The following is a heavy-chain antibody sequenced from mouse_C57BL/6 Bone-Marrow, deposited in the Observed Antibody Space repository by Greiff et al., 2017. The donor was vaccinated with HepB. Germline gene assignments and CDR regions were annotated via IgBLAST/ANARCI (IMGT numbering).Heavy chain of an antibody. CDR3: SREGDYGNYGAMDY. V-gene: IGHV1-47*01. CDR2: FHPYNDDT. Sequence: VQLQQSGAELVKPGASVKMSCKASGYTFTTYPIEWMKQNHGKSLEWIGNFHPYNDDTKYNEKFKGKATLTLEKSSSTVYVELSRLTSDDSAVYYCSREGDYGNYGAMDYWGQGTSVTVSS. CDR1: GYTFTTYP. D-gene: IGHD2-1*01. J-gene: IGHJ4*01.